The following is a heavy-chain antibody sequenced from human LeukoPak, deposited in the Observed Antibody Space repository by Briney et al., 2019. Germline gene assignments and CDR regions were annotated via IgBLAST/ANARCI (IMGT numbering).Heavy chain of an antibody. V-gene: IGHV3-23*01. J-gene: IGHJ4*02. D-gene: IGHD6-13*01. CDR3: AKDGAAAAVPFDY. Sequence: HSSETLSLTCTVSGGSIRGSDFYWGWIRQPPGKGLEWVSAISGSGGSTYYADSVKGRFTISRDNSKNTLYLQMNSLRAEDTAVYYCAKDGAAAAVPFDYWGQGTLVTVSS. CDR2: ISGSGGST. CDR1: GGSIRGSD.